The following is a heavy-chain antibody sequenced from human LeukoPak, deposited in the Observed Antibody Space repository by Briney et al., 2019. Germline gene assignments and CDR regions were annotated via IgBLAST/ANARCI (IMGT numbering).Heavy chain of an antibody. CDR1: GGSISSGGYY. CDR2: IYYSGST. J-gene: IGHJ4*02. Sequence: SETLSLTCTVPGGSISSGGYYWSWIRQHPGKGLEWIGYIYYSGSTYYNPSLKSRVTISVDTSKNQFSLKLSSVTAADTAAHYCARAGYSSSSEIDYWGQGTLVTVSS. D-gene: IGHD6-6*01. V-gene: IGHV4-31*03. CDR3: ARAGYSSSSEIDY.